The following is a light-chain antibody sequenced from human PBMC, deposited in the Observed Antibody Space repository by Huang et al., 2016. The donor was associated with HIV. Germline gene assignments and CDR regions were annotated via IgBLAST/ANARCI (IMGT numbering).Light chain of an antibody. CDR2: AAS. Sequence: DIQMTQSPSSLSASVGDRVTITCRASQTISNYLNWYQQKPGKAPKLLIYAASSLQSGVPSRFSGRGSGTDFTLTISSLQPEDSATYYCQQSYSTPITFGQGTRLEIK. V-gene: IGKV1-39*01. CDR3: QQSYSTPIT. J-gene: IGKJ5*01. CDR1: QTISNY.